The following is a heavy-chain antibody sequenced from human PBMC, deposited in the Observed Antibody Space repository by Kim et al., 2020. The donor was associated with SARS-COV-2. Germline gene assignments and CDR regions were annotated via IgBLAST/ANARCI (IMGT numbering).Heavy chain of an antibody. D-gene: IGHD3-3*01. CDR2: IFYSGST. Sequence: TLSLTCTVSGGSISTSSYYWGWIRQPPGKGLEWIGTIFYSGSTYYNPSLKSRVTISVDTSKNQFSLKVTSVTAADTAVYYCARSATYYDFWSDYPKYYFDYWGQGNLVIVSS. CDR1: GGSISTSSYY. J-gene: IGHJ4*02. V-gene: IGHV4-39*01. CDR3: ARSATYYDFWSDYPKYYFDY.